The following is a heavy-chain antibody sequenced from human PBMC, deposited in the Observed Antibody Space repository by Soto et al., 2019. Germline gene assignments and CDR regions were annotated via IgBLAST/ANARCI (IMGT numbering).Heavy chain of an antibody. CDR2: ISRDGSNQ. Sequence: QVQLVESGGGVVQPGRSLRLSCAPSGFSFSDFGMHWVRQAPGKGLEWVAAISRDGSNQYYGDSVKGRFSISRDHSNNRLYLQMNNLKVEDSAIYFCAKETRSRAVTATRVNGMDVWGQGTTVTVSS. J-gene: IGHJ6*02. V-gene: IGHV3-30*18. CDR1: GFSFSDFG. D-gene: IGHD2-21*02. CDR3: AKETRSRAVTATRVNGMDV.